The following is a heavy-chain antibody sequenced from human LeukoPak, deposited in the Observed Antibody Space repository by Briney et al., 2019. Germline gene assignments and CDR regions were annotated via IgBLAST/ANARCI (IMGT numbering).Heavy chain of an antibody. CDR2: IIPIFGTA. CDR3: ARGSPGGYYYPRPFDY. CDR1: GGTFSSYA. Sequence: GASVKVSCKASGGTFSSYAISWVRQAPGQGLEWMGGIIPIFGTANYAQKFQGRVTITADESTSTAYMELSSLRSEDTAVYYCARGSPGGYYYPRPFDYWGQGTLVTVSS. V-gene: IGHV1-69*13. J-gene: IGHJ4*02. D-gene: IGHD3-22*01.